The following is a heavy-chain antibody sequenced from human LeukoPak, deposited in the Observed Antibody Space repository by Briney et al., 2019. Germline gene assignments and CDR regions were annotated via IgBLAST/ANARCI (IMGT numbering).Heavy chain of an antibody. CDR3: AKHAGGHDLDALDI. CDR1: GFTFSSYG. CDR2: MSGSGGST. V-gene: IGHV3-23*01. J-gene: IGHJ3*02. D-gene: IGHD2-2*01. Sequence: GGSLRLSCAASGFTFSSYGMSWVRQAPGKGLEWVSAMSGSGGSTFYADSVKGRFTISRDNSKNTLYLQMNSLRAEDTAVYYCAKHAGGHDLDALDIWGQGTMVTVSS.